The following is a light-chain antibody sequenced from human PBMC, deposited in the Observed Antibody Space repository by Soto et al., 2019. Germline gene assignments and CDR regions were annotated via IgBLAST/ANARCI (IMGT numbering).Light chain of an antibody. CDR1: SSNIGNNY. CDR3: GTWDSSLSGPHVV. CDR2: DNN. Sequence: QSVLTQPPSVSAAPGQKVTISCSGSSSNIGNNYVSWYQQLPGTAPKLLIYDNNKRPSGIPDRFSGSKSGTSATPGITGLQTGDEAEYYCGTWDSSLSGPHVVFGGGTKLTVL. J-gene: IGLJ2*01. V-gene: IGLV1-51*01.